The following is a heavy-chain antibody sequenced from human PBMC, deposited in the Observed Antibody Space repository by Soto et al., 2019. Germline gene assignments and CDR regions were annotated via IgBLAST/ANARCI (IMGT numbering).Heavy chain of an antibody. CDR2: INHSGST. CDR3: ATLRGLGVVSPYFDY. D-gene: IGHD3-10*01. J-gene: IGHJ4*02. V-gene: IGHV4-34*01. CDR1: GGSFSGYY. Sequence: SETLSLTCAVYGGSFSGYYWSWIRQPPGKGLEWIGEINHSGSTNYNPSLKSRVTISVDTSKNQFSLKLSSVTAADTAVYFCATLRGLGVVSPYFDYWGQGLMVT.